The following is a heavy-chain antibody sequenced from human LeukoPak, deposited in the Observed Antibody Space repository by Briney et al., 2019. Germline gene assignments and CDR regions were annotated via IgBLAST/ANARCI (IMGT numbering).Heavy chain of an antibody. Sequence: SETLSLTCTVSGGSISSYYWSWIRQPPGKGLEWIGRIYISGSTNYNPSLKSRVTISVDTSKNQFSLKLRSVTAADTAVYYCARVVQSTDSSGFYLPEYFQHWGQGTLVTVSS. D-gene: IGHD3-22*01. CDR3: ARVVQSTDSSGFYLPEYFQH. CDR1: GGSISSYY. V-gene: IGHV4-4*08. CDR2: IYISGST. J-gene: IGHJ1*01.